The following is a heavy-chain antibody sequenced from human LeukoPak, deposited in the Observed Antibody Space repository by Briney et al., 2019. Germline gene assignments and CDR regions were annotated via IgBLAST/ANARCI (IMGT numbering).Heavy chain of an antibody. V-gene: IGHV4-59*01. CDR1: GGSISSYY. J-gene: IGHJ4*02. D-gene: IGHD5-18*01. Sequence: SETLSLTCTVSGGSISSYYWSWIRQPPGKGLEWIGYIYYSGSTNYNPSLKSRVTISVDTSKNQFSLKLSSVTAADTAVYYCARGVFSGYSYGCLWPFDYWGQGTLVTVSS. CDR2: IYYSGST. CDR3: ARGVFSGYSYGCLWPFDY.